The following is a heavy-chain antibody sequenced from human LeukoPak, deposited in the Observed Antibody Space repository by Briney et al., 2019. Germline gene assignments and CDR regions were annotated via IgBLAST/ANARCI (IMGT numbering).Heavy chain of an antibody. Sequence: GGSLRLSCAASGFTFSSYGMHWVRQAPGKGLEWVAVISYDGSNKYYADSVKGRFTISRDNSKNTLYLQMNGLRAEDTAVYYCANNLGYWGQGTLVTVSS. CDR3: ANNLGY. CDR1: GFTFSSYG. V-gene: IGHV3-30*18. CDR2: ISYDGSNK. J-gene: IGHJ4*02.